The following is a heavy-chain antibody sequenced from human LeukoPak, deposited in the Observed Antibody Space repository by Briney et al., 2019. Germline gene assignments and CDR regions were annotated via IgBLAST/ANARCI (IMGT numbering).Heavy chain of an antibody. CDR3: ATTRRYSGYERGFGIDY. CDR1: GGSISSGGYY. D-gene: IGHD5-12*01. CDR2: IYHSGST. Sequence: PSETLSLTCTVSGGSISSGGYYWSWIRQPPGKGLEWIGYIYHSGSTYYNPSLKSRVTISVDRSKNQFSLKLSSVTAADTAVYYCATTRRYSGYERGFGIDYWGQGTLVTVSS. J-gene: IGHJ4*02. V-gene: IGHV4-30-2*01.